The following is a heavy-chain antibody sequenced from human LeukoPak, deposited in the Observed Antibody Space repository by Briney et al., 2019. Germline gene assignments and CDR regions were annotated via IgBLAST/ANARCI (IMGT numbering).Heavy chain of an antibody. V-gene: IGHV3-21*01. Sequence: GGSLRLSCAASGFTFSYYNINWVRQAPGKGLEWVSSISSSSSYIYYSDSVKGRFTISRDNAKNSLHLQMNSLRAEDTALYYCSKGRPGQWLLRDAFDIWGQGTMVTVSS. CDR2: ISSSSSYI. CDR3: SKGRPGQWLLRDAFDI. J-gene: IGHJ3*02. D-gene: IGHD6-19*01. CDR1: GFTFSYYN.